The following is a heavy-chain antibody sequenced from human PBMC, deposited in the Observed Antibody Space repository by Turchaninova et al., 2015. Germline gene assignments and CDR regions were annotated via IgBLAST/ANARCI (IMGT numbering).Heavy chain of an antibody. CDR2: IDPSDSYT. D-gene: IGHD4-17*01. Sequence: VQLVQSGERVKTPSELRGVSWKGCGYSFTGYGISWVRQRPGKGLDWMGRIDPSDSYTNSSPSFQGHVTISADKSISTAYLQWSSLKASDTAMYYCARWIPYGDFDYWGQGTLVTVSS. J-gene: IGHJ4*02. CDR1: GYSFTGYG. V-gene: IGHV5-10-1*03. CDR3: ARWIPYGDFDY.